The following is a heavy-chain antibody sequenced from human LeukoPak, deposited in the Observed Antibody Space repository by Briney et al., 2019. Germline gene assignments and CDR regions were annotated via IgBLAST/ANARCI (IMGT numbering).Heavy chain of an antibody. Sequence: EASVKVSCKASGGTFSSYAISWVRQAPGQGLEWMGGIIPIFGTANYAQKFQGRVTITADESTSTAYMELSSLRSEDTAVYYCARTTTQYYYYYYGMDVWGQGTTVTVSS. D-gene: IGHD4-11*01. CDR2: IIPIFGTA. CDR3: ARTTTQYYYYYYGMDV. CDR1: GGTFSSYA. V-gene: IGHV1-69*13. J-gene: IGHJ6*02.